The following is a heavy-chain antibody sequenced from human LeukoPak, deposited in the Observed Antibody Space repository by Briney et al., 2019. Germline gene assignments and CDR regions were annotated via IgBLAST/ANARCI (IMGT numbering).Heavy chain of an antibody. V-gene: IGHV1-18*01. D-gene: IGHD3-22*01. CDR3: ARVEGYYYDSSGYYPY. Sequence: ASVKVSCKASGYTFTSYGISWVRQAPGQGLEWMGWISAYNGNTNYAQKLQGRVTMTTDTSTSTAYMELRSLRSADTAVYYCARVEGYYYDSSGYYPYWGQGTLVTVSS. CDR1: GYTFTSYG. CDR2: ISAYNGNT. J-gene: IGHJ4*02.